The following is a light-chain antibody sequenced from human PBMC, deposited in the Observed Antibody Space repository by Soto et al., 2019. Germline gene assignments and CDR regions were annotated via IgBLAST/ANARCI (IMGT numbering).Light chain of an antibody. V-gene: IGLV2-14*01. CDR3: SSYTSSNTLV. J-gene: IGLJ1*01. CDR1: SXDVGGYNY. Sequence: ALTQPASVSGSPGQSITISCSGTSXDVGGYNYVSWYQHHPGKAPKLMIYEVTNRPSGPSNRFSGSKSGSTASLTISGLQAEDEADYYCSSYTSSNTLVFGTGTKVNVL. CDR2: EVT.